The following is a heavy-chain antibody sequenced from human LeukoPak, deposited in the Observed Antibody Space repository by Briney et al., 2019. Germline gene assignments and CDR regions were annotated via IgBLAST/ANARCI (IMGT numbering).Heavy chain of an antibody. J-gene: IGHJ4*02. CDR3: ARGTPLVSAKHFNY. Sequence: GASVKVSCKASGYTFTGYYMHWVRQAPGQGLEWMGWINPNSCGTNYVHKFHGRVTMNRDTYISTPYMETSRLRADGTAVYYFARGTPLVSAKHFNYWGQGTLVTLCS. CDR2: INPNSCGT. CDR1: GYTFTGYY. V-gene: IGHV1-2*02. D-gene: IGHD1-14*01.